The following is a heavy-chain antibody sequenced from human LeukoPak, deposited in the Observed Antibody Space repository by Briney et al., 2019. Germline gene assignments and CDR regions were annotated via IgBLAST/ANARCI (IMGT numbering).Heavy chain of an antibody. CDR1: GFTFSIYA. Sequence: GGSLRLSCAASGFTFSIYAIHWVRQAPGKGLEWVAVISYDGSNKYYADSVKGRFTISRDNSKNTLYLQMNSLRAEDTAVYYCAREEAYYFDYWGQGTLVTVSS. CDR2: ISYDGSNK. V-gene: IGHV3-30*04. CDR3: AREEAYYFDY. J-gene: IGHJ4*02.